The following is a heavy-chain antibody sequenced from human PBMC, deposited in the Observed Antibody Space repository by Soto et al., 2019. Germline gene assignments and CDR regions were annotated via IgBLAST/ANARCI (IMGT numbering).Heavy chain of an antibody. V-gene: IGHV3-74*01. D-gene: IGHD3-3*01. CDR1: GFTFSSYW. Sequence: EVQLVESGGGLVQPGGSLRLSCAASGFTFSSYWMHWVRQAPGKGLVWVSRINSDGSSTSYADSVKGRFTISRDNAKNTLYLQMNRLRAEDTAVYYCASEYYDFWSGQNYYYYGMDVWGQGTTVTVSS. CDR2: INSDGSST. J-gene: IGHJ6*02. CDR3: ASEYYDFWSGQNYYYYGMDV.